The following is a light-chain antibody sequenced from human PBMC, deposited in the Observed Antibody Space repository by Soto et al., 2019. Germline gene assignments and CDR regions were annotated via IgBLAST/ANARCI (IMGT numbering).Light chain of an antibody. V-gene: IGLV2-14*03. CDR1: SNDVGAYNY. Sequence: ALTQPASVSGSPGQSITVSCTGTSNDVGAYNYVSWYQQHPGTAPKLMIYDVSNRPSGVSNRFSGSKSGNTASLTISGLQAEDDADYSCTSYKSSTTYVFGTGTKVTVL. J-gene: IGLJ1*01. CDR3: TSYKSSTTYV. CDR2: DVS.